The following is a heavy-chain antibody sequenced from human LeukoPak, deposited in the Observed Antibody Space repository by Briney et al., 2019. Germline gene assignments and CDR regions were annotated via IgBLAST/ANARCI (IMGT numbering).Heavy chain of an antibody. J-gene: IGHJ4*02. V-gene: IGHV3-11*06. D-gene: IGHD6-13*01. CDR3: ARVGSTAEAGTPDY. CDR2: ISRTGSHT. Sequence: GGSLRLSCAASGFTFSDYYMSWIRQAPGKGLEWLSYISRTGSHTPYADSVKGRFTVSRDNAKDSLSLELNSLRVDDTAIYYCARVGSTAEAGTPDYWGQGTLVTVSS. CDR1: GFTFSDYY.